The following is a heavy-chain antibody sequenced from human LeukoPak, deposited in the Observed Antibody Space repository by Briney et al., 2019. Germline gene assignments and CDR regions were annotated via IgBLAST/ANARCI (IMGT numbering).Heavy chain of an antibody. D-gene: IGHD3-3*01. CDR2: ISSSSSTI. CDR3: AKGPPYYDFWSGYLDY. J-gene: IGHJ4*02. CDR1: GFTFSSYS. Sequence: GGSLRLSCAASGFTFSSYSMNWVRQAPGKGLEWVSYISSSSSTIYYADSVKGRFTISRDNSKNTLYLQMNSLRAEDTAVYYCAKGPPYYDFWSGYLDYWGQGTLVTVSS. V-gene: IGHV3-48*01.